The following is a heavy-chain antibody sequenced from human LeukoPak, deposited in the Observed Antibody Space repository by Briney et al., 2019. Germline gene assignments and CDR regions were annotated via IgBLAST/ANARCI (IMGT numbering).Heavy chain of an antibody. Sequence: GGSLRLSCAASGFTFRGYWMSWVRQAPGKGLEWVANMKLDGSEEYYVESVKGRFTISSDNAKNSLYLQMNSLRVDDTAVYYCARWARYYSSGSCYSWFDPWGQGTLVTVSS. CDR1: GFTFRGYW. CDR2: MKLDGSEE. V-gene: IGHV3-7*01. J-gene: IGHJ5*02. D-gene: IGHD2-15*01. CDR3: ARWARYYSSGSCYSWFDP.